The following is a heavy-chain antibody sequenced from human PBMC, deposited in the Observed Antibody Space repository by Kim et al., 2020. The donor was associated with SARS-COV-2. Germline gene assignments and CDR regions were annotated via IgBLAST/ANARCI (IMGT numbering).Heavy chain of an antibody. J-gene: IGHJ2*01. CDR2: ISSSSSTI. V-gene: IGHV3-48*02. D-gene: IGHD4-4*01. CDR3: ARGMTTVTPWLLWYFDL. Sequence: GGSLRLSCAASGFTFSSYSMNWVRQAPGKGLEWVSYISSSSSTIYYADSVKGRFTISRDNAKNSLYLQMNSLRDEDTAVYYCARGMTTVTPWLLWYFDLWGRGTLVTVSS. CDR1: GFTFSSYS.